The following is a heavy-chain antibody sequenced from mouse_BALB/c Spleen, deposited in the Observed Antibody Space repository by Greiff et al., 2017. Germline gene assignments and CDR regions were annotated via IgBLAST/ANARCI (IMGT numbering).Heavy chain of an antibody. CDR3: TRSGYGHYAMDY. J-gene: IGHJ4*01. D-gene: IGHD1-1*02. Sequence: EVQLQQSGTVLARPGASVKMSCKASGYSFTSYWMHWVKQRPGQGLEWIGAIYPGNSDTSYNQKFKGKAKLTAVTSASTAYMELSSLTNEDSAVYYCTRSGYGHYAMDYWGQGTSVTVSS. V-gene: IGHV1-5*01. CDR2: IYPGNSDT. CDR1: GYSFTSYW.